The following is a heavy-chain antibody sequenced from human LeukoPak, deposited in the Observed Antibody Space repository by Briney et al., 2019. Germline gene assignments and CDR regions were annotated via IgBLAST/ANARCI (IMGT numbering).Heavy chain of an antibody. CDR2: ISAYNGNT. Sequence: ASVKVSCKASGYTFTNYGISWVRQAPGQGLEWMGWISAYNGNTNYAQKLQGRVTMTTDTSTSTAYMNLRSLRSDDTAVYYCARGDTTYYYGSGSYYGYYYGMDVWGQGTTVTVSS. V-gene: IGHV1-18*01. CDR1: GYTFTNYG. J-gene: IGHJ6*02. D-gene: IGHD3-10*01. CDR3: ARGDTTYYYGSGSYYGYYYGMDV.